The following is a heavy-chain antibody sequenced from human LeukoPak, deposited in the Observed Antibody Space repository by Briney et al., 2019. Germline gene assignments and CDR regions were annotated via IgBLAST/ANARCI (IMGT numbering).Heavy chain of an antibody. Sequence: ASVKVSCKASGYTFTGFYMHWVRQAPGQGLEWMGWINPNSADTDYAQKFLGRVTMTRDMSISTIYMELTRLRSDDTALYYCARWDGYSSSPDYWGQGTLVTVSS. D-gene: IGHD6-13*01. V-gene: IGHV1-2*02. CDR1: GYTFTGFY. CDR3: ARWDGYSSSPDY. J-gene: IGHJ4*02. CDR2: INPNSADT.